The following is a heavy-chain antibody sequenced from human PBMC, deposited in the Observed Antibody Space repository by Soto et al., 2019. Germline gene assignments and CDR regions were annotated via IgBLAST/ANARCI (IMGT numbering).Heavy chain of an antibody. Sequence: QVQLQESGPGLVKPSETLSLTCTISGGPMNNYYCSWFRQPPGQGLEWIGYKRYDGYNSFNPSLRSRVTISLDTSKNQFSLNLSSVAAADTALYYCARQGFGPLHGLVDVWGQGTTVTVSS. CDR2: KRYDGYN. J-gene: IGHJ6*02. V-gene: IGHV4-59*08. D-gene: IGHD3-10*01. CDR1: GGPMNNYY. CDR3: ARQGFGPLHGLVDV.